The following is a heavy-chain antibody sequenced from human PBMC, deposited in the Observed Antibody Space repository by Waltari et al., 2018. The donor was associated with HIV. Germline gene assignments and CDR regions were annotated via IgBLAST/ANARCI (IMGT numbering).Heavy chain of an antibody. V-gene: IGHV1-8*01. D-gene: IGHD2-21*02. CDR1: RYTFTSHD. CDR3: SRTPYCVGGDCYAQGIYFEY. Sequence: QEQLVQSGAEVKKPGASVKVSCKASRYTFTSHDIHWVRQAPGEGLEWVRWRNRDRGNKRYAKNLQVRVNVTRTTSINTDYLELYSLSSDDTAVYDCSRTPYCVGGDCYAQGIYFEYWGQGTLVTVSS. CDR2: RNRDRGNK. J-gene: IGHJ4*02.